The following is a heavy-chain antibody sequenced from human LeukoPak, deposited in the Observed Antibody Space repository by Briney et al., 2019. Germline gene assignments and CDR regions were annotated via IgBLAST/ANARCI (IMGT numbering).Heavy chain of an antibody. D-gene: IGHD1-26*01. V-gene: IGHV5-51*01. J-gene: IGHJ3*02. CDR3: ARPHSGTPESAFDI. CDR1: GYSFTSYC. CDR2: IYPADPDT. Sequence: GESLKISCKGSGYSFTSYCIGWVRQMPGKGLEWMGIIYPADPDTRYSPSFQGQVTISADKSISTAYLQWRSLKASDTAIYYCARPHSGTPESAFDIWGQGTMVTVSS.